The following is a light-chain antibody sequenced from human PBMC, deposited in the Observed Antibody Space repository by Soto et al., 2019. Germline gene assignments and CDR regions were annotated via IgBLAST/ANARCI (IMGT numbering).Light chain of an antibody. CDR2: EGN. CDR3: CSYAGSSTFVV. V-gene: IGLV2-23*03. Sequence: QSVLTQPASVSGPPGQSITISCAGTSSDVGSYNFVSWYQQHPGKAPKLMIYEGNKRPSGVSNRFSGSKSGNTASLTISGLQAADEADYYCCSYAGSSTFVVFGGGTKVTVL. J-gene: IGLJ2*01. CDR1: SSDVGSYNF.